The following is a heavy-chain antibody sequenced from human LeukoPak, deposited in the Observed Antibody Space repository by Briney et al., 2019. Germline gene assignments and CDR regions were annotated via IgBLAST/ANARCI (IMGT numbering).Heavy chain of an antibody. J-gene: IGHJ4*02. Sequence: SETLSLTCAVYGGSFSGYYWSWIRQPPGKGLEWIGSIYYSGSTYYNPSLKSRVTISVDTSKNQFSLKLSSVTAADTAVYYCASLPVSGSYLLDYWGQGTLVTVSS. CDR1: GGSFSGYY. V-gene: IGHV4-34*01. CDR3: ASLPVSGSYLLDY. CDR2: IYYSGST. D-gene: IGHD1-26*01.